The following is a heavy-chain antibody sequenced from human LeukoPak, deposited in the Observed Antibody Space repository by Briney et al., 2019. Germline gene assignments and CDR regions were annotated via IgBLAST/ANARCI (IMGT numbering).Heavy chain of an antibody. D-gene: IGHD3-10*01. CDR3: AREEGNYYGSGSYQKPLDY. Sequence: GGSLRLSCAASGFTFSSYWMHWVRQAPGKGLVWVSRINSDGSSTSYADSVKGRFTISRDNAKNTLYLQMNSLRAEDTAVYYSAREEGNYYGSGSYQKPLDYWGQGTLVTVSS. J-gene: IGHJ4*02. CDR1: GFTFSSYW. CDR2: INSDGSST. V-gene: IGHV3-74*01.